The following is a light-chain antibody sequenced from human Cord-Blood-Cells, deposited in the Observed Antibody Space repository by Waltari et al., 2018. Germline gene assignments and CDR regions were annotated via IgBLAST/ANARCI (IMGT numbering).Light chain of an antibody. CDR3: QQYNSYSPYT. J-gene: IGKJ2*01. CDR2: AS. Sequence: DIQMTQSPSTLSASVGDRVTITCRASQSISSWLAWYQQKPGKAPKLLIYASSLESGVPSRFSGSGSGTEFTLTISSLQPDDFATYYCQQYNSYSPYTFGQGPSWRSN. CDR1: QSISSW. V-gene: IGKV1-5*01.